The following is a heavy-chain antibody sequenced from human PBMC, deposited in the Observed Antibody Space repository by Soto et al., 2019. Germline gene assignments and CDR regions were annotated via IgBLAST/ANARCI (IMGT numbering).Heavy chain of an antibody. CDR2: IYYSEST. D-gene: IGHD3-16*02. Sequence: PSETLSVTCTVSGGSISSYYWSWIRQPPGKGLEWIGYIYYSESTNYNPSLKSRVTKSVDTSKNQFSLKLSSVTAADTAVYYCARSIGDYFDYWGQGTLVTVSS. J-gene: IGHJ4*02. CDR3: ARSIGDYFDY. V-gene: IGHV4-59*01. CDR1: GGSISSYY.